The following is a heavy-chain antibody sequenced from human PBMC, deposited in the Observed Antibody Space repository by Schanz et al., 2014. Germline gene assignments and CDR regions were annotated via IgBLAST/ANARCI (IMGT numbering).Heavy chain of an antibody. V-gene: IGHV3-7*01. D-gene: IGHD1-1*01. CDR2: IKKDGSEK. CDR1: GFTFSTHA. CDR3: ARGRVLES. J-gene: IGHJ5*02. Sequence: EVQLAESGGGVVQPGRSLRLSCAASGFTFSTHAMHWVRQAPGKGLEWVANIKKDGSEKYYVDSVKGRFTISRDNAKNSLFLQMNSLRPEDTAVYYCARGRVLESWGQGTLVTVSS.